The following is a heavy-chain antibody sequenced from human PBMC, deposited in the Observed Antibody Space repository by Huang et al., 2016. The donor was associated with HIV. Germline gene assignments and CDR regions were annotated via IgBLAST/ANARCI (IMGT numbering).Heavy chain of an antibody. V-gene: IGHV4-39*01. CDR2: GYYSGSP. CDR3: ARRGTGVVRPSVFDF. Sequence: QLQLQESGPRLLKPSETLSLTCTVSGISISSDIHCWDWLRQSPGKGLEGSGSGYYSGSPYDNPSLASRATVSVFTSKDQFARQLTSVTATDTAVYYCARRGTGVVRPSVFDFWGRGTLVTVSS. J-gene: IGHJ4*02. D-gene: IGHD2-21*01. CDR1: GISISSDIHC.